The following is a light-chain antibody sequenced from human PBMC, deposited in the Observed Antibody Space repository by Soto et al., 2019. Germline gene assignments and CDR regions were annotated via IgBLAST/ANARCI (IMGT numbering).Light chain of an antibody. CDR3: CSYAGSSGDVV. Sequence: QSVLTQPASVSGSPGQSITISCTGTSSDVGSYNLVSWYQQHSGKAPKLMIYEGSKRPSGVSNRFSGSKSGNTASLTISGLQAEDEADYYCCSYAGSSGDVVFGGGTQLTVL. CDR1: SSDVGSYNL. V-gene: IGLV2-23*01. CDR2: EGS. J-gene: IGLJ2*01.